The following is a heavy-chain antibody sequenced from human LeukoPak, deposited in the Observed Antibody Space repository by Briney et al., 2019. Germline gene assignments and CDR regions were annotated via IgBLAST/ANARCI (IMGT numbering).Heavy chain of an antibody. CDR2: TNHSGST. J-gene: IGHJ5*02. D-gene: IGHD2-15*01. V-gene: IGHV4-34*01. CDR3: ASLGGIGYGAWFDP. Sequence: SETLSLTCAVYGGSFSGYYWSWIRQPPGKGLEWIGETNHSGSTNYNPSLKSRVTISVDTSKNQFSLKLSSVTAADTAVYYCASLGGIGYGAWFDPWGQGTLVTVSS. CDR1: GGSFSGYY.